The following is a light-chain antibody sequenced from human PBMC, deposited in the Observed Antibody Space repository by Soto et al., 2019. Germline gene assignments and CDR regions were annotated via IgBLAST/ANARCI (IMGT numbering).Light chain of an antibody. Sequence: ELVMTQSPATLSVSPGESATLSCRASQSVSSHLAWYQQKPGQAPRLLIYGASTRATGVPARFSGSVSGTEFTLTISSLQSEDFAVYYGQHYSNWPPLTFGGGTKVDIK. CDR1: QSVSSH. V-gene: IGKV3-15*01. CDR2: GAS. J-gene: IGKJ4*01. CDR3: QHYSNWPPLT.